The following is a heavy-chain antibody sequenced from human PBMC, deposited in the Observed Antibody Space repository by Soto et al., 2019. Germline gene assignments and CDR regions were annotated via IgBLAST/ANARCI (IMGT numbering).Heavy chain of an antibody. CDR2: IYYSGST. D-gene: IGHD2-2*01. CDR3: ARLVKDIVVVPAASLLDP. V-gene: IGHV4-59*08. Sequence: QVQLQESGPGLVKPSETLSLTCTVSGGSISSYYWSWIRQPPGKGLEWIGYIYYSGSTNYNPSLKGRVTISVDTSKNQFSLKLSSVTAADTAVYYCARLVKDIVVVPAASLLDPWGQGTLVTVSS. J-gene: IGHJ5*02. CDR1: GGSISSYY.